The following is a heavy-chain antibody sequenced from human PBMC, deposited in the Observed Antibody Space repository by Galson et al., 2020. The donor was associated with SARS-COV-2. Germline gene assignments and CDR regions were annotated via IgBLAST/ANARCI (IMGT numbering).Heavy chain of an antibody. D-gene: IGHD3-22*01. CDR3: ARGGQYDSSGYYSY. J-gene: IGHJ4*02. CDR2: ISSSGSTI. CDR1: GFTFSSYE. Sequence: GESLKISCAASGFTFSSYEVNWVRQAPGKGLEWVSYISSSGSTIYYADSVKGRFTIPRDNAKNSLYLQMNSLRAEDTAVYYCARGGQYDSSGYYSYWGQGTLVTVSS. V-gene: IGHV3-48*03.